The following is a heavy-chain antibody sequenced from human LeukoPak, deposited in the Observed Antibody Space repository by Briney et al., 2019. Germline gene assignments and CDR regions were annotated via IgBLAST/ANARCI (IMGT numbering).Heavy chain of an antibody. D-gene: IGHD5-12*01. CDR3: AKRGYSGYGYYFDY. J-gene: IGHJ4*02. V-gene: IGHV3-7*01. CDR1: GFTFSSYW. CDR2: IKQDGSEK. Sequence: GGSLRLSRAASGFTFSSYWMSWVRQAPGKGLERVANIKQDGSEKYYMDSVKGRFTISRDNAKNSLYLQMNSLRAEDTAVYYCAKRGYSGYGYYFDYWGQGTLVSVSS.